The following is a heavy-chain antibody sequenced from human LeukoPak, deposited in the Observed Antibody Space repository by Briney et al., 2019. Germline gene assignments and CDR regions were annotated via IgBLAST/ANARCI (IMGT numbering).Heavy chain of an antibody. D-gene: IGHD3-22*01. Sequence: GGSLRLSCAASGFTFSSYAMHWVRQAPGKGLEWVSYISASGATRYYADSVKGRFIISRDNAKSSLYLQINSLRADDTAVYYCAKDGDTSGYYSSYYNHMDVWGKGTSVTISS. V-gene: IGHV3-48*04. CDR3: AKDGDTSGYYSSYYNHMDV. CDR2: ISASGATR. CDR1: GFTFSSYA. J-gene: IGHJ6*03.